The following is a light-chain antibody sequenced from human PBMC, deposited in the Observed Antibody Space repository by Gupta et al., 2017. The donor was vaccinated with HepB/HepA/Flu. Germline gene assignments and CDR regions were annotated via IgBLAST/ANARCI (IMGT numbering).Light chain of an antibody. J-gene: IGKJ1*01. CDR3: QQYNNWPPWT. Sequence: EIVMTPSPATLFVSPGERATLSCRASQSVSSNLAWYQQKPGQAPRLLIYGASTRATDIPARFSGTGSGTEFTLTISSLQSEDFAVYYCQQYNNWPPWTFGQGTKVEIK. V-gene: IGKV3-15*01. CDR2: GAS. CDR1: QSVSSN.